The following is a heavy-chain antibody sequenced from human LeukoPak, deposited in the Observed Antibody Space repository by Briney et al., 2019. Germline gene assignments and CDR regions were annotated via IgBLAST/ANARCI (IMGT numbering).Heavy chain of an antibody. V-gene: IGHV1-69*05. Sequence: SVKVSCKASGGTFSSYAISWVRQAPGQGLEWMGGIIPIFGTANYAQKFQGRVTITTDESTSTAYMELSSLRFEDTAVYYCARMSDIEGFYYYMDVWGKGTTVTVSS. CDR1: GGTFSSYA. CDR2: IIPIFGTA. D-gene: IGHD5-12*01. J-gene: IGHJ6*03. CDR3: ARMSDIEGFYYYMDV.